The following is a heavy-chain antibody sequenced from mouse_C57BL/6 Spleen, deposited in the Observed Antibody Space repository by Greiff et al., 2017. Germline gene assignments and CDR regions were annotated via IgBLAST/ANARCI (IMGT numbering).Heavy chain of an antibody. CDR1: GFNIKDYY. CDR2: IDPEDGDT. J-gene: IGHJ4*01. Sequence: VHVKQSGAELVRPGASVKLSCTASGFNIKDYYMHWVKQRPEQGLEWIGRIDPEDGDTEYAPKFQGKATMTADTSSNTAYLQLSSLTSEDTAVYYCTTDGYTGDAMDYWGQGTSVTVSS. V-gene: IGHV14-1*01. CDR3: TTDGYTGDAMDY. D-gene: IGHD1-2*01.